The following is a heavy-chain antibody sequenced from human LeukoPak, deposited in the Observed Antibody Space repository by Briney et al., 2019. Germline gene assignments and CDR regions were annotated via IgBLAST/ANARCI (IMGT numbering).Heavy chain of an antibody. CDR1: GFTFSTYA. Sequence: GGSLRLSCAASGFTFSTYAMSWVRQAPGKGLEWVSSISAGAGSTYYADSVKGRFTISRDNSKNTLYLQMNSLRAEDTAVYYCARDLCSSTSCYDGPFDYWGQGTLVTVSS. J-gene: IGHJ4*02. V-gene: IGHV3-23*01. CDR2: ISAGAGST. CDR3: ARDLCSSTSCYDGPFDY. D-gene: IGHD2-2*01.